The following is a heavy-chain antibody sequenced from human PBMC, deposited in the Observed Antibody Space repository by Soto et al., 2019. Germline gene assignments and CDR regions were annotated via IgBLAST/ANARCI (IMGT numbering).Heavy chain of an antibody. J-gene: IGHJ6*02. CDR3: ASSLYRTNGVCYKDYYYGMDV. CDR2: INPSGGST. D-gene: IGHD2-8*01. Sequence: QVQLVQSGAEVKKPGASVKVSCKASGYTFTSYYMHWVRQAPGQGLEWMGIINPSGGSTSYAQKFQGRVTMTRDTSTSTVYMELSSLRSEDTAVYYCASSLYRTNGVCYKDYYYGMDVWGQGTTVTVSS. V-gene: IGHV1-46*01. CDR1: GYTFTSYY.